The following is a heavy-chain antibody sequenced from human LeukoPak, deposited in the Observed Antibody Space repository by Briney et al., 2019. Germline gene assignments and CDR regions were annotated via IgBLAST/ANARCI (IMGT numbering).Heavy chain of an antibody. J-gene: IGHJ5*02. CDR3: ARDRGTVAVAGP. D-gene: IGHD6-19*01. CDR2: ISSSSSYI. CDR1: GFTFSSYS. Sequence: GGSLRLSCAASGFTFSSYSMNWVRQAPGKGLEWVSSISSSSSYIYYADSVKGRFTISRDNAKTSLYLQMNSLRAEDTAVYYCARDRGTVAVAGPWGQGTLVTVSS. V-gene: IGHV3-21*01.